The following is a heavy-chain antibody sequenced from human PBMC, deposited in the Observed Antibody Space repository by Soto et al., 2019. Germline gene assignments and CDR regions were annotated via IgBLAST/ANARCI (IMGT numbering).Heavy chain of an antibody. CDR1: GFTFSSYA. D-gene: IGHD3-10*01. CDR3: AREGLLWFGDQGNDAFDI. J-gene: IGHJ3*02. CDR2: ISYDGSNK. V-gene: IGHV3-30-3*01. Sequence: QVQLVESGGGVVQPGRSLRLSCAASGFTFSSYAMHWVRQAPGKGLEWVAVISYDGSNKYYADSVKGRFTISRDNSKNTLYLQMNSLRAEDTAVYYCAREGLLWFGDQGNDAFDIWGQGTMVTFSS.